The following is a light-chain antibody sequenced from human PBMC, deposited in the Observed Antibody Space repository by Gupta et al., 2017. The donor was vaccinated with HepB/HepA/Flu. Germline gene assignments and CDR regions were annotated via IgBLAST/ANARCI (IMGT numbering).Light chain of an antibody. CDR3: QQGDSLPNT. CDR2: DAS. J-gene: IGKJ5*01. V-gene: IGKV1-33*01. Sequence: DIQLTQSPSSMSTSIGDRVTITCQASEDIDIYLSWYQQKPGKAPKLLIYDASNLEVGVPSRFSGSGSGTEFSFTISSLQPEDIATYYCQQGDSLPNTFGQGTRLDIK. CDR1: EDIDIY.